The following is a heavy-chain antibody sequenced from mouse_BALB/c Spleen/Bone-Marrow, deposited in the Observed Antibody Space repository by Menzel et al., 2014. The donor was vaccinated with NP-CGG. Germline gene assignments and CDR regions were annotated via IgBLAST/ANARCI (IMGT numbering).Heavy chain of an antibody. CDR3: ARSDGYRAMDY. CDR1: GYAFSYSW. CDR2: IYPGDGDT. V-gene: IGHV1-82*01. J-gene: IGHJ4*01. D-gene: IGHD2-3*01. Sequence: QVHVKQSGPELVKPGASVKISCKASGYAFSYSWMNWVKRRPGQGLEWIGRIYPGDGDTYYNGKFKGRATLTADKSSSTAYMQLSSLTSVDSAVYFCARSDGYRAMDYWGQGSSVTVSS.